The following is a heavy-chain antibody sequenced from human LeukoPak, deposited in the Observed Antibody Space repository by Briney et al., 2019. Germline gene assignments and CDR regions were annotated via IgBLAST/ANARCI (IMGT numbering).Heavy chain of an antibody. CDR1: GFTFSSYG. J-gene: IGHJ4*02. Sequence: GGSLRLSCAASGFTFSSYGMHWVRQAPGKGLEWVANIKQDGSEKYYVDSVKGRFTISRDNAKNSLYLQVNSLRAEDTAVYYCARDGAARGSGSYGDWGQGTLVTVSS. D-gene: IGHD3-10*01. CDR2: IKQDGSEK. CDR3: ARDGAARGSGSYGD. V-gene: IGHV3-7*01.